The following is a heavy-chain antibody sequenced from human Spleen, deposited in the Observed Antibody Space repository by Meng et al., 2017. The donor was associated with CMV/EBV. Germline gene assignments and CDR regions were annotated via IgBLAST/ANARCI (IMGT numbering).Heavy chain of an antibody. CDR2: ISSSSSYI. D-gene: IGHD2-8*01. CDR1: GFTVSSND. V-gene: IGHV3-21*01. Sequence: GGSLRLSCAASGFTVSSNDMTWVRQAPGKGLEWVSSISSSSSYIYYADSVKGRFTISRDNAKNSLYLQMNSLRAEDTAVYYCARDRFLVLMAFDYWGQGTLVTVSS. CDR3: ARDRFLVLMAFDY. J-gene: IGHJ4*01.